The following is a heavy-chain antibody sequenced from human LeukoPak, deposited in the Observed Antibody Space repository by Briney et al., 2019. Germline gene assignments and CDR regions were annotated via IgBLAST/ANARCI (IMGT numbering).Heavy chain of an antibody. V-gene: IGHV3-30*18. CDR2: ISYDGSNK. J-gene: IGHJ4*02. CDR3: AKGEWELPFDY. Sequence: GGSLRLSCAASGFTFSSYGMHWVRQAPGKGLEWVAVISYDGSNKYYADSVKGRFTISRDNSKSTLYLQMNSLRAEDTAVYYCAKGEWELPFDYWGQGTLVTVSS. D-gene: IGHD1-26*01. CDR1: GFTFSSYG.